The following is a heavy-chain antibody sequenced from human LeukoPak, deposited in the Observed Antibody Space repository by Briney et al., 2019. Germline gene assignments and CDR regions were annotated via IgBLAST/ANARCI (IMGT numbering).Heavy chain of an antibody. CDR1: GYTLTELS. D-gene: IGHD2-2*02. V-gene: IGHV1-24*01. CDR3: ATVGGVVPAAIHYYYYGMDV. CDR2: FDPEDGET. Sequence: EASVKVSCKVSGYTLTELSMHWVRQAPGKGLEWMGGFDPEDGETIYAQKFQGRVTMTEDTPTDTAYMELSSLRSEDTAVYYCATVGGVVPAAIHYYYYGMDVWGQGTTVTVSS. J-gene: IGHJ6*02.